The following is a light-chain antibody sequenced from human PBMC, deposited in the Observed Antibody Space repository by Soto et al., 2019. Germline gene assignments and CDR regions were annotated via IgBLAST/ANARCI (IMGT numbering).Light chain of an antibody. V-gene: IGKV3-20*01. Sequence: EVVLTQSPGTLSLSPGESATLSCRASQNVRSTYLAWYQQKHGQAPRLLIYGASNRAPGIPDKFSASGSGTDFSLTISGLESDDSAVYYWQQFSSSPPYTFGQGTKLEIK. J-gene: IGKJ2*01. CDR3: QQFSSSPPYT. CDR2: GAS. CDR1: QNVRSTY.